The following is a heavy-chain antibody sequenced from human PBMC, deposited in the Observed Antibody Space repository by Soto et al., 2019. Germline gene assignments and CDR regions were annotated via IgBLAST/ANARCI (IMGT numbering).Heavy chain of an antibody. Sequence: SETLSLTCTVSGGSISSGGYYWSWIGQHPGKGLEWIGYIYYSGSTYYNPSLKSRVTISVDTSKNQFSLKLSSVTAADTAVYYCEIARGYRCGCPRHGKYVWG. J-gene: IGHJ6*02. D-gene: IGHD5-18*01. V-gene: IGHV4-31*03. CDR1: GGSISSGGYY. CDR2: IYYSGST. CDR3: EIARGYRCGCPRHGKYV.